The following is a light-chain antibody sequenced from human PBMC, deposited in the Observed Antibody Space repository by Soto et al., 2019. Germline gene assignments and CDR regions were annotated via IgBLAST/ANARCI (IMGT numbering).Light chain of an antibody. CDR2: GEY. J-gene: IGKJ4*01. V-gene: IGKV3-15*01. CDR3: LQDYTYPIT. CDR1: QSVSSN. Sequence: EILMTRFPAGLSVSSGERANVSWRASQSVSSNLAWYQQKPGRAPRLLIHGEYTRATGIPDRFSGSGSGKEFTITISSLQNEDLENYYCLQDYTYPITCGRGTKVDIK.